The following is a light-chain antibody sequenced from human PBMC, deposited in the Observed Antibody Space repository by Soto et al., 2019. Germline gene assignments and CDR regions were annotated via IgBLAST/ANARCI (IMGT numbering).Light chain of an antibody. CDR1: SSDVGGYNY. Sequence: QSALTQPASVSGSPGQSITISCTGTSSDVGGYNYVSWYQQHPGKAPKLMIYDVPNRPSGVSNRFSGSKSVNTASLTISGLQAEDEADYYCSSYTTISTYVFGTGTKLTVL. CDR2: DVP. J-gene: IGLJ1*01. CDR3: SSYTTISTYV. V-gene: IGLV2-14*01.